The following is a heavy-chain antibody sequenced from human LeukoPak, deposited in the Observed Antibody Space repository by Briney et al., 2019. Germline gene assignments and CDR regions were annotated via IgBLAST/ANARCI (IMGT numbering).Heavy chain of an antibody. Sequence: PGGSLRLSCAASGFTFSSYAMRWVRQAPGKGLEWVSAISGSGGSTYYADSVKGRFTISRDNSKNTLYLQMNSLRAEDTAVYYCAKDLSYGSLRYYFDYWGQGTLVTVSS. D-gene: IGHD2-15*01. CDR1: GFTFSSYA. CDR3: AKDLSYGSLRYYFDY. J-gene: IGHJ4*02. CDR2: ISGSGGST. V-gene: IGHV3-23*01.